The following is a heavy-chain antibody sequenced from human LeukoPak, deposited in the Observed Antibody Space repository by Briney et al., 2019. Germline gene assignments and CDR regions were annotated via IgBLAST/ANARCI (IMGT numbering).Heavy chain of an antibody. CDR2: ISGSGDST. J-gene: IGHJ6*02. Sequence: GGSLRLSCAASGVSFSSYAMSWVRQATGKGLEWVSVISGSGDSTHYSDSVKGRFTISRDTSKNTLYLQMNSLGAEDTAVYYCAKGIGGSCYSGMDVWGPGTTVTVSS. V-gene: IGHV3-23*01. D-gene: IGHD2-15*01. CDR1: GVSFSSYA. CDR3: AKGIGGSCYSGMDV.